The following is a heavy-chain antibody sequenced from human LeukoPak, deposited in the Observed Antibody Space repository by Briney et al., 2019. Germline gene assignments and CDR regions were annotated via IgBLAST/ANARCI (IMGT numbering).Heavy chain of an antibody. CDR1: GYTFTSYD. V-gene: IGHV1-8*01. CDR2: MNPNSGNT. J-gene: IGHJ4*02. CDR3: AKDRGGFDY. D-gene: IGHD3-16*01. Sequence: ASVKVSSKASGYTFTSYDINWVRQATGQGLEWMGWMNPNSGNTGYAQKSQGRVTMTRNTSISTAYMELSSLRAEDTAVYYRAKDRGGFDYWGQGTLVTVSS.